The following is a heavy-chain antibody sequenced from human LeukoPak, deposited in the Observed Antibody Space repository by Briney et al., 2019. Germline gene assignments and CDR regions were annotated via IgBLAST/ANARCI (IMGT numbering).Heavy chain of an antibody. CDR1: GFTVSSNY. CDR3: AKRSGYTTGWFFDF. D-gene: IGHD6-19*01. V-gene: IGHV3-23*01. CDR2: VSGSGDNT. Sequence: GGSLRLSCAASGFTVSSNYMSWVRQAPGKGLEWVSSVSGSGDNTYYAESVKGRFTISRDNSKNTLFLQMNSLRAEDTAVFYCAKRSGYTTGWFFDFWGQGTLVTVSS. J-gene: IGHJ4*02.